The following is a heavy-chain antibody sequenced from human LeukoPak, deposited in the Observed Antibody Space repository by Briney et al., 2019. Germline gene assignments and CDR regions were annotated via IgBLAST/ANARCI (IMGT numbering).Heavy chain of an antibody. D-gene: IGHD3-10*01. CDR2: INHSGST. J-gene: IGHJ5*02. Sequence: ASETLSLTCAVYGGSFSGYYWSWIRQPPGKELEWIGEINHSGSTNYNPSLKSRVTISVDTSKNQFSMKLSSVTAADTAVYCCAGRDRKMTSYYGSAKGWFDPWGQGTLVTVSS. V-gene: IGHV4-34*01. CDR3: AGRDRKMTSYYGSAKGWFDP. CDR1: GGSFSGYY.